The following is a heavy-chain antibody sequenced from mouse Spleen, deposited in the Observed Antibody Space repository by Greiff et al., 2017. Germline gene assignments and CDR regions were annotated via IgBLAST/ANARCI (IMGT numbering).Heavy chain of an antibody. D-gene: IGHD2-1*01. CDR2: IYPGDGDT. Sequence: VQLQESGPELVKPGASVKISCKASGYAFSSSWMNWVKQRPGKGLEWIGRIYPGDGDTNYNGKFKGKATLTADKSSSTAYMQLSSLTSEDSAVYFCAREGYGNYYYAMDYWGQGTSVTVSS. J-gene: IGHJ4*01. CDR1: GYAFSSSW. CDR3: AREGYGNYYYAMDY. V-gene: IGHV1-82*01.